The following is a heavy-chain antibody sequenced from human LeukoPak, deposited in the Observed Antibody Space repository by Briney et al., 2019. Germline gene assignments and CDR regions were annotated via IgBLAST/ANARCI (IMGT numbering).Heavy chain of an antibody. Sequence: SETLSLTCTVSGGSISSYYWSWVRQPPGKGLEWIGYIYYSGSTNYNPSLKSRVTMSVDTSKNQFSLKLSSVTAADTAVYYCAISGYYSVVGAFDIWGQGTMVTVSS. J-gene: IGHJ3*02. V-gene: IGHV4-59*12. D-gene: IGHD3-22*01. CDR3: AISGYYSVVGAFDI. CDR1: GGSISSYY. CDR2: IYYSGST.